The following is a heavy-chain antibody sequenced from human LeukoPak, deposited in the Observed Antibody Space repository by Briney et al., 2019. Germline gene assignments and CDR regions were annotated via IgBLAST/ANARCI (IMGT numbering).Heavy chain of an antibody. Sequence: PGGSLRLSCTASGFTFGDYAMSWVRQAPGKGLEWVGFIRSKAYGGTTEYAASVKGRLTISRDDSKSIAYLQMNSLKTEDTAVYYCASATYDSYWGQGTLVTVSS. CDR1: GFTFGDYA. CDR3: ASATYDSY. CDR2: IRSKAYGGTT. J-gene: IGHJ4*02. D-gene: IGHD3-22*01. V-gene: IGHV3-49*04.